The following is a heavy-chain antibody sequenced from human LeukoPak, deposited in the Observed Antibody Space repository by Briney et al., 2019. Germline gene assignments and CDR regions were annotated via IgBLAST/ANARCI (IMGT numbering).Heavy chain of an antibody. Sequence: GGSLRLSCAASGFTVGVTFSRFGMHWVRQAPGKGLEWVAFIRYDGSDAYYGDSVKGRFTISRDNSKNTLYLQMNSLTAEDTAVYYCAKVMRDWGGHYYAMDVWGQGTAVTVSS. CDR1: GFTVGVTFSRFG. J-gene: IGHJ6*02. CDR2: IRYDGSDA. D-gene: IGHD7-27*01. CDR3: AKVMRDWGGHYYAMDV. V-gene: IGHV3-30*02.